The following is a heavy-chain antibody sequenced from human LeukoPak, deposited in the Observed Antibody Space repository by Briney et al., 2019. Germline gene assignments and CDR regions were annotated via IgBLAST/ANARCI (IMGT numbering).Heavy chain of an antibody. CDR1: GYTFTVYY. CDR3: ESCHCGSTSCYGWYYYYYMDV. D-gene: IGHD2-2*01. CDR2: INPNSGGT. J-gene: IGHJ6*03. V-gene: IGHV1-2*02. Sequence: GASVTVSFTSSGYTFTVYYMHWVRQAPGPRLEWMGWINPNSGGTNYAQKIQGRVTMTRDTSISTAYMELSRLRSDDTAVYYCESCHCGSTSCYGWYYYYYMDVWGKGTTVTVSS.